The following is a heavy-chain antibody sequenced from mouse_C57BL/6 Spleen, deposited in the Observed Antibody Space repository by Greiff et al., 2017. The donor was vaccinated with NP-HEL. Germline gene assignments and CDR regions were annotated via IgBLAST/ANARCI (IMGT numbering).Heavy chain of an antibody. V-gene: IGHV1-4*01. CDR3: ARIYYYGSSYPRDY. Sequence: VKLQESGAELARPGASVKMSCKASGYTFTSYTMHWVNQRPGQGLEWIGYINPSSGYTKYNQKFKDKATLTADKSSSTAYMQLSSLTSEDSAVYYCARIYYYGSSYPRDYWGQGTTLTVSS. CDR1: GYTFTSYT. CDR2: INPSSGYT. D-gene: IGHD1-1*01. J-gene: IGHJ2*01.